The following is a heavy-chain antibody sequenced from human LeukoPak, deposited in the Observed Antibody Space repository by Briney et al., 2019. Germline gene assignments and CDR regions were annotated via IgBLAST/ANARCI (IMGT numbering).Heavy chain of an antibody. J-gene: IGHJ4*02. CDR1: GGSISSHY. D-gene: IGHD4-17*01. CDR2: LHTSGST. Sequence: SETLSLTCTVSGGSISSHYWSWIRQPAGEGREWIGRLHTSGSTHYNPSLKSRVTMSVDTSKNQFSLKLSSVTAADTAVYYCARDFGYGDYFFDDWGQGTLVTVSS. CDR3: ARDFGYGDYFFDD. V-gene: IGHV4-4*07.